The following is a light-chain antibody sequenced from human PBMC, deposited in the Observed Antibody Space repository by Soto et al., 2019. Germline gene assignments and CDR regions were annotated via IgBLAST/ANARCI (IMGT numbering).Light chain of an antibody. CDR1: SSDVGSYNY. J-gene: IGLJ3*02. V-gene: IGLV2-11*01. CDR2: DVS. CDR3: CSSAGSCLWV. Sequence: QSALTQPRSVSGSPGQSVTISCTGTSSDVGSYNYVSWYQQHPGKAPKLMIYDVSKRPSGVPDRFSGSKSGNTASLTISGLQAEDEADYYCCSSAGSCLWVFGGGTKLTVL.